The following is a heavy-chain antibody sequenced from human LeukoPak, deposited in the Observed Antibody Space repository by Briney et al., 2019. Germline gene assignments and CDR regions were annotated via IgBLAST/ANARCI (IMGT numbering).Heavy chain of an antibody. Sequence: PSETLSLTCTVSGGSISSSSYYWGWIRQPPGKGLEWIGYIYYSGSTNYNPSLKSRVTISVDTSKNQFSLKLSSVTAADTAVYYCARGRLTSGYYRGFDYWGQGTLVTVSS. CDR2: IYYSGST. CDR1: GGSISSSSYY. D-gene: IGHD3-22*01. V-gene: IGHV4-61*05. J-gene: IGHJ4*02. CDR3: ARGRLTSGYYRGFDY.